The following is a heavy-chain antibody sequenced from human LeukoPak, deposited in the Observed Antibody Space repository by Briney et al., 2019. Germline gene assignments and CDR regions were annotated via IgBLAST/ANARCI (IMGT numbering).Heavy chain of an antibody. J-gene: IGHJ4*02. CDR3: ARGAARMVEMGTMISFEY. D-gene: IGHD5-24*01. CDR1: GFTVSSNY. V-gene: IGHV3-66*02. Sequence: GRSLRLSCAASGFTVSSNYMSWVRQAPGKGLEWVSVIYSGGSTYYADSVKGRFTISRVNSQKTLYLQMNSLRAEDAAVCYCARGAARMVEMGTMISFEYWGQGTLVTVSS. CDR2: IYSGGST.